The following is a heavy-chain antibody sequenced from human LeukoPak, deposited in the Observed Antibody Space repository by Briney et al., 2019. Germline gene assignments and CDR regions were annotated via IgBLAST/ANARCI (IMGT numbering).Heavy chain of an antibody. V-gene: IGHV3-64D*09. CDR1: GFTFSAYA. CDR3: VKITSVTGGDC. J-gene: IGHJ4*02. Sequence: GSLRHSCSASGFTFSAYAMYWVRQAPGKGLEYVSGISSNGGSSFYADSVKGRFTISRDNSKNALYLQMSSLRAEDTAVYYCVKITSVTGGDCWGQGARLTVSS. D-gene: IGHD1-1*01. CDR2: ISSNGGSS.